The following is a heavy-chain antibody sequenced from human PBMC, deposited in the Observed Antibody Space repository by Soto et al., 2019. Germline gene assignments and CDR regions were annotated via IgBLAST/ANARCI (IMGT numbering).Heavy chain of an antibody. J-gene: IGHJ6*02. CDR3: AIEPRGYRGYVVYHYGMDV. D-gene: IGHD5-12*01. V-gene: IGHV1-2*02. CDR2: INPNTGDT. Sequence: QGQLLQSGAEVKKPGASVKVSCTASGYTLTDYYMHWVRQAPGQGLEWMGWINPNTGDTNYAQKFQGRVTMTRDTSISTAYMELSRLRSDDTAMYYCAIEPRGYRGYVVYHYGMDVWGQGTTVTVSS. CDR1: GYTLTDYY.